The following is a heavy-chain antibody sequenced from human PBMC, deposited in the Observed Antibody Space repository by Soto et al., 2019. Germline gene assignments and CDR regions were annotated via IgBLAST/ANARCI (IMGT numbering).Heavy chain of an antibody. V-gene: IGHV1-18*01. CDR1: GYTITIYG. CDR3: ARDLNRGYCSGGSCYSGGPDWFDP. J-gene: IGHJ5*02. Sequence: ASVKVSCKASGYTITIYGISWVRQAPGQGLEWMGWISAYNGNTNYAQKFQGKFAMTTDTSTSIAYMELRSLRSDDTAVYYCARDLNRGYCSGGSCYSGGPDWFDPWGQGTLVTAPQ. D-gene: IGHD2-15*01. CDR2: ISAYNGNT.